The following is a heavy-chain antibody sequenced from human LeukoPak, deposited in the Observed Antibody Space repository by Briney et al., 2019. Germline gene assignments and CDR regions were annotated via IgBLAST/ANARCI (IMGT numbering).Heavy chain of an antibody. J-gene: IGHJ6*04. Sequence: GGSLRLSCSASGFTFSSYAMHWVRQAPGKGLEYVSAISSNGGSTYYADSVKGRFTISRDNSKNTLYLQMSSLRAEDTAVYYCAGAQGDGPWQYYYGMDVWGKGTTVSVSS. CDR2: ISSNGGST. CDR1: GFTFSSYA. D-gene: IGHD2-8*01. CDR3: AGAQGDGPWQYYYGMDV. V-gene: IGHV3-64D*06.